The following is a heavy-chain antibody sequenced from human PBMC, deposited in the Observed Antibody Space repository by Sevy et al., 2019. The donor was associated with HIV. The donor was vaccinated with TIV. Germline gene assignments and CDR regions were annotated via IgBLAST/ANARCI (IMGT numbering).Heavy chain of an antibody. CDR3: ARDVDSNYDGIDA. J-gene: IGHJ6*02. Sequence: GGSLRLSCAASGFTVSSNYMSWVRQAPGKGLEWVSVIYSGGSTYYADSVKGRFTISRDNSKNTVDLQMNSLRVEDTAVYYCARDVDSNYDGIDAWGQGTTVTVSS. V-gene: IGHV3-53*01. CDR1: GFTVSSNY. D-gene: IGHD4-4*01. CDR2: IYSGGST.